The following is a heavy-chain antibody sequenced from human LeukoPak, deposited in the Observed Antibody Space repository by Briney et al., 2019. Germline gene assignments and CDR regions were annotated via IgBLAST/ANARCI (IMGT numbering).Heavy chain of an antibody. CDR1: GFTFSSYA. V-gene: IGHV3-30*04. CDR3: AKAGLVRGGALDS. J-gene: IGHJ4*02. CDR2: ISYDGSNK. Sequence: HPGGSLRLSCAASGFTFSSYAMHWVRQAPGKGLEWVAVISYDGSNKYYADSVKGRFTISRDNSKNTLYPQMNSLRAEDTAVYYCAKAGLVRGGALDSWGQGTLVTVSS. D-gene: IGHD4/OR15-4a*01.